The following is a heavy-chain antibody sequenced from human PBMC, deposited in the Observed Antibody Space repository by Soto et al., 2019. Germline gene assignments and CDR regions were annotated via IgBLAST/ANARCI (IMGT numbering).Heavy chain of an antibody. CDR2: ISSSGDTI. Sequence: GGSLRLSCAASGFSFSTYSMNWVRQAPGKGLEWVSFISSSGDTIHYADSAKGRFTVSRDNAKNSLYLQMNSLRDEDTAVYYCARDHYCSGDTCYLISFDYWGQGTQVTVSS. CDR3: ARDHYCSGDTCYLISFDY. J-gene: IGHJ4*02. CDR1: GFSFSTYS. V-gene: IGHV3-48*02. D-gene: IGHD2-15*01.